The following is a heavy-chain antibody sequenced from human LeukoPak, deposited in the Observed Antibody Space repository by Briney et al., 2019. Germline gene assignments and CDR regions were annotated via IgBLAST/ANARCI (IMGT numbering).Heavy chain of an antibody. CDR2: IWYDGSNK. CDR3: ARDPSSSWPYYFDY. CDR1: GFTFSSYG. J-gene: IGHJ4*02. V-gene: IGHV3-33*01. Sequence: QPGGSLRLSCAASGFTFSSYGMHWVRQAPGKGLEWVAVIWYDGSNKYHADSVKGRFTISRDNSKNTLYLQMSSLRAEDTAVYYCARDPSSSWPYYFDYWGQGTLVTVSS. D-gene: IGHD6-13*01.